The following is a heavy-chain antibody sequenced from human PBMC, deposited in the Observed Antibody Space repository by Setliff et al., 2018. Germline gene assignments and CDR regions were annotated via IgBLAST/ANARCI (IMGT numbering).Heavy chain of an antibody. Sequence: ASVKVSCKTSGYTFTTYGITWGRQAPGQGLEWMGWIKTFSFKANDAQKLQDRVTITTDTSTTTVYMEPRGLRSDDTATYYCARFRISSGGYNYYAMDVWGQGTTVTVSS. CDR2: IKTFSFKA. D-gene: IGHD1-26*01. CDR3: ARFRISSGGYNYYAMDV. V-gene: IGHV1-18*01. CDR1: GYTFTTYG. J-gene: IGHJ6*02.